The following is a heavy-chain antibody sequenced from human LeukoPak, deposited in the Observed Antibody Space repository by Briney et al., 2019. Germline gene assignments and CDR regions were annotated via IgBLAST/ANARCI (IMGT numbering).Heavy chain of an antibody. CDR1: GFTFTSSA. V-gene: IGHV1-58*01. CDR3: AASEEYSSSWGPAAAFDY. J-gene: IGHJ4*02. D-gene: IGHD6-6*01. CDR2: IVVGSGNT. Sequence: GASVKVSCKASGFTFTSSAVQWVRQARGQRLEWIGWIVVGSGNTNYAQKFQERVTITRDMSTSTAYMELSSLRSEDTAVYYCAASEEYSSSWGPAAAFDYWGQGTLVTVSS.